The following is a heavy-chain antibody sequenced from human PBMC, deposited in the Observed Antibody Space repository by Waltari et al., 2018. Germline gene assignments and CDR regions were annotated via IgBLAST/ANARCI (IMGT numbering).Heavy chain of an antibody. CDR3: ARDLLGVVATIYDYYGMDV. Sequence: QVQLVQSGAEAKKPGASVKISCKASGYTFTGYYMHWVRQAHGQGLEWMGWINPNSGGTNYAQKFQGRVTMTRDTPISTAYMELSRLRSDDMAVYYCARDLLGVVATIYDYYGMDVWGQGTTVTVSS. CDR1: GYTFTGYY. V-gene: IGHV1-2*02. D-gene: IGHD5-12*01. CDR2: INPNSGGT. J-gene: IGHJ6*02.